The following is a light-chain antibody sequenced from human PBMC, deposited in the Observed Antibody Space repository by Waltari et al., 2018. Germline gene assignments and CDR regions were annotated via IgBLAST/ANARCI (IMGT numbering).Light chain of an antibody. J-gene: IGLJ2*01. Sequence: QSALTQPASVFGSPGQSITISCPGNRSDIGDYNFVSWYQQHPGKAPKLMIYDVSLRPSGISSRFSGSKSGNTASLTISGLQAEDEADYHCSSYTSSTTLIFGGGTKLTVL. CDR1: RSDIGDYNF. V-gene: IGLV2-14*03. CDR2: DVS. CDR3: SSYTSSTTLI.